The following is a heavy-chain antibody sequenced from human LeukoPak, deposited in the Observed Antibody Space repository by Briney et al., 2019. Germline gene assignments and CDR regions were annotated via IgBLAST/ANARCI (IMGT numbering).Heavy chain of an antibody. Sequence: ATVKVSCKASGYTFTGYYMHWVRQAPGQGLEWMGWINPNSGGTNYAQKFQGRVTMTRDTSISTSYMELSRLRSDDTAVYYCARGAGDGPLLAYWGQGPLVTVPS. V-gene: IGHV1-2*02. CDR1: GYTFTGYY. CDR2: INPNSGGT. J-gene: IGHJ4*02. CDR3: ARGAGDGPLLAY. D-gene: IGHD2-21*01.